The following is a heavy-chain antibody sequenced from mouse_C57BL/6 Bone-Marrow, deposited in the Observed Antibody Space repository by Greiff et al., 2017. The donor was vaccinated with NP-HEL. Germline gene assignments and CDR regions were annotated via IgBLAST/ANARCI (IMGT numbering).Heavy chain of an antibody. D-gene: IGHD2-2*01. J-gene: IGHJ3*01. CDR2: IYPRSGNT. V-gene: IGHV1-81*01. CDR3: ARWMVTTGWFAY. Sequence: QVQLQQSGAELARPGASVQLSCKASGYTFTSYGISWVKQRTGQGLEWIGEIYPRSGNTYYNEKFKGKATLTADKSSSTAYMELRSLTSEDSAVYFCARWMVTTGWFAYWGQGTLVTVSA. CDR1: GYTFTSYG.